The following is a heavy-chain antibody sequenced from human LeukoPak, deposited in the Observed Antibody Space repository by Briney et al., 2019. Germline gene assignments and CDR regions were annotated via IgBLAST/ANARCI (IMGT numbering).Heavy chain of an antibody. CDR2: ISPDTGDT. CDR1: GHTFTGYY. Sequence: ASVKVSCKASGHTFTGYYIHWVRQAPGQGLEWMGRISPDTGDTNYAQKFQGRVTMTRDTSISTADMELSRLRSDDTAVYHCARGLGSSGWHYYYGMDVWGQGTTVTVSS. D-gene: IGHD6-19*01. CDR3: ARGLGSSGWHYYYGMDV. J-gene: IGHJ6*02. V-gene: IGHV1-2*06.